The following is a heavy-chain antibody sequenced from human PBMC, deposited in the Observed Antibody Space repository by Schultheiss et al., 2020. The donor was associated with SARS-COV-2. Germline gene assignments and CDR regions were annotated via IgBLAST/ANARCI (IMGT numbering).Heavy chain of an antibody. D-gene: IGHD5-12*01. J-gene: IGHJ6*02. CDR3: AKELVAARTNYYYYGMDV. Sequence: GGSLRLSCTASGFTFGDYAMSWFRQAPGKGLEWVSGISWNRGSIGYADSVKGRFTISRDNAKNSLYLQMNSLRAEDTALYYCAKELVAARTNYYYYGMDVWGQGTTVTVSS. V-gene: IGHV3-9*01. CDR1: GFTFGDYA. CDR2: ISWNRGSI.